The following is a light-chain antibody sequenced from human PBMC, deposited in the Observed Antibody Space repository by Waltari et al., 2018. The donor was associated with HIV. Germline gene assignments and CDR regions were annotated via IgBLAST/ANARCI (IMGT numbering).Light chain of an antibody. CDR1: NIGSQS. Sequence: SYVLTQPPSVSVAPGQTARLTCEGNNIGSQSVHWYQQRPGQAPALVVHDDSDRPSGVPERFFGANSGNTATLPISSVEAADEADYYCRGWHSNSDHVVFGGGTKLTVL. CDR2: DDS. V-gene: IGLV3-21*02. J-gene: IGLJ2*01. CDR3: RGWHSNSDHVV.